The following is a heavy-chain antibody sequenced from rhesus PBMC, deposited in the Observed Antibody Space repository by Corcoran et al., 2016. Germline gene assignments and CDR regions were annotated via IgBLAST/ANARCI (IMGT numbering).Heavy chain of an antibody. J-gene: IGHJ4*01. CDR3: ARDRESEYSNYVREFDY. V-gene: IGHV4S7*01. CDR1: GGSISGYYL. CDR2: IYGGSGST. D-gene: IGHD4-23*01. Sequence: VQLQESGPGVVKPSETLSLTCAVSGGSISGYYLWSWIRQPPGKGLEWIGYIYGGSGSTSYNPSLKSRVITSIDTSKNQFSLKLSSVTAADTAVYYCARDRESEYSNYVREFDYWGQGVLVTVSS.